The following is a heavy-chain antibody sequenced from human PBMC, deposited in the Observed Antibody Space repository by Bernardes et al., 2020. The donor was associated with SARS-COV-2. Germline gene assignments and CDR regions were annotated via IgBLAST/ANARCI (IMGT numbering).Heavy chain of an antibody. CDR3: ARGFGIHWSGNRLLYDRYFDH. CDR2: LFYETNT. J-gene: IGHJ4*02. Sequence: SETLSLTCGVSGDSVSSGGRYWSWIRLSPGKGPGWIGFLFYETNTQYNPSLRSRVSISIDTSRNEFSLKLTSVTAADTAVYYCARGFGIHWSGNRLLYDRYFDHWGQGILVTV. CDR1: GDSVSSGGRY. V-gene: IGHV4-61*08. D-gene: IGHD3-10*01.